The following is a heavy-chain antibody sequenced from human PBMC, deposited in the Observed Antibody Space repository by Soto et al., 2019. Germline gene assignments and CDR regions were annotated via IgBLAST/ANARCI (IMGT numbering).Heavy chain of an antibody. J-gene: IGHJ4*02. CDR3: ARALSHKDVHVAFDY. V-gene: IGHV3-66*01. Sequence: PGGSLRLSCAASGFTVSSSYMSWVRQAPGKGLEWVSVIYTDTSTYFADSVKGRFTLSRDNSKNTLYLQMKSLRAEDTAVYYCARALSHKDVHVAFDYWGQGALVTVSS. CDR1: GFTVSSSY. CDR2: IYTDTST. D-gene: IGHD5-12*01.